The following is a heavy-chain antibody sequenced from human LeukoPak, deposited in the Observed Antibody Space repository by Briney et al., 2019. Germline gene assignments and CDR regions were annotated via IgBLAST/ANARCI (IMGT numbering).Heavy chain of an antibody. CDR3: ARDQSGYSSSWCFDY. CDR2: ISYDGSNK. V-gene: IGHV3-30-3*01. J-gene: IGHJ4*02. D-gene: IGHD6-13*01. Sequence: PGGSLRLSCAASGFPFSSYAMHWVRQAPGKGLEWVAVISYDGSNKYYADSVKGRFTISRDNSKNTLYLKMNSLKAEDTAVYYCARDQSGYSSSWCFDYWGQGTLVTVSS. CDR1: GFPFSSYA.